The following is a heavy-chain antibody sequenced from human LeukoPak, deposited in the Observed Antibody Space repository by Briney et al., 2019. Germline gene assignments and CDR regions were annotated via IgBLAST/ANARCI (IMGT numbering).Heavy chain of an antibody. D-gene: IGHD3-22*01. CDR1: GFTFSSYW. CDR2: IKQDGSEK. J-gene: IGHJ4*02. Sequence: GGSLRLSCAASGFTFSSYWMSWVRQAPGKGLEWVANIKQDGSEKYYVDSVKGRFTISRDNAKNSLYLQMNSLRAEDTAVYYCARDDYDSSGYYWGYFDYWGQGTLVTVSS. V-gene: IGHV3-7*01. CDR3: ARDDYDSSGYYWGYFDY.